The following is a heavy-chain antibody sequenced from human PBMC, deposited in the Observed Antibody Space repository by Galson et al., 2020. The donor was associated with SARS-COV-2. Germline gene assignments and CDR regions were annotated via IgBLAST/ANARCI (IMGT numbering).Heavy chain of an antibody. V-gene: IGHV3-30*01. J-gene: IGHJ4*02. CDR1: GFTFSSYA. Sequence: GESLKISCAASGFTFSSYAMHWVRQAPGKGLEWVAVISYDGSNKYYADSVKGRFTISRDNSKNTLYLQMNSLRAEDTALYYCARPHSGSYYGPLDYWGQGTLVTVSS. CDR2: ISYDGSNK. CDR3: ARPHSGSYYGPLDY. D-gene: IGHD1-26*01.